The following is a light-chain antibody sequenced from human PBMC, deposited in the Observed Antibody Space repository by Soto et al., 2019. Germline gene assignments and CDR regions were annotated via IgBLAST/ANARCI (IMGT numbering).Light chain of an antibody. CDR3: QQYNNWPLT. V-gene: IGKV3-15*01. CDR1: QSVSST. CDR2: DAS. J-gene: IGKJ4*01. Sequence: EIVMTQSPSTLSVSPGERATLSFMASQSVSSTLAWYQQKPGQAPSLLIYDASTRATGIPARFSGSGSGTEFTLTVNSLQSEDFAVYYCQQYNNWPLTFGGGTKVDIK.